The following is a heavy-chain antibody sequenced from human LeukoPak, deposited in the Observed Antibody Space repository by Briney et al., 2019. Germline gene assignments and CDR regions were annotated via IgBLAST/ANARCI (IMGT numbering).Heavy chain of an antibody. CDR2: ISAYNGNT. J-gene: IGHJ4*02. CDR3: AREGGDIGSGYYLGLDY. V-gene: IGHV1-18*01. CDR1: GYTFTSYG. Sequence: GASVTVSCKASGYTFTSYGISWVRQAPGQGLEWMGWISAYNGNTNYAQKLQGRVTMTTDTSTSTAYMELRSLRSDDTAVYYCAREGGDIGSGYYLGLDYWGQGTLVTVSS. D-gene: IGHD3-22*01.